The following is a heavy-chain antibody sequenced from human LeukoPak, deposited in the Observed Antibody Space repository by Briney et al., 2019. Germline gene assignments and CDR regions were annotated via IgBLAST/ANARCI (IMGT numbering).Heavy chain of an antibody. CDR2: IYWDDDK. D-gene: IGHD3-10*01. Sequence: SGPTLVKPTQTLTLTCTFSGFSLSTSGVGVGWIRQPPGKALEWLALIYWDDDKRYSPSLKTRLTITKDTSKNQVVLTMTNMDPVVTATYSCVCRRMYYAGSGSYFYFDYWGQGTLVTVSS. J-gene: IGHJ4*02. CDR3: VCRRMYYAGSGSYFYFDY. CDR1: GFSLSTSGVG. V-gene: IGHV2-5*02.